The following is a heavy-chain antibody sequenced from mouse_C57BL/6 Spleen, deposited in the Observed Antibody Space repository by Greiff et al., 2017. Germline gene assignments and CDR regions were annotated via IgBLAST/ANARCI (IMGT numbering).Heavy chain of an antibody. D-gene: IGHD2-5*01. V-gene: IGHV3-6*01. J-gene: IGHJ3*01. CDR2: ISYDGSN. CDR3: ARDQGYSNYVFWFAY. CDR1: GYSITSGYY. Sequence: EVQLQQSGPGLVKPSQSLSLTCSVTGYSITSGYYWNWIRQFPGNKLEWMGYISYDGSNNYNPSLKNRISITRDTSKNQFFLKLNSVTTEDTATYYCARDQGYSNYVFWFAYWGQGTLVTVSA.